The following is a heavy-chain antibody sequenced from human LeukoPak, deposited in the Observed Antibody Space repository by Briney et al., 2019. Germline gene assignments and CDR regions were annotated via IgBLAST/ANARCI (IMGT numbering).Heavy chain of an antibody. D-gene: IGHD3-16*02. Sequence: PGRSLRLSCAASGFTFDDYAMHWVRQAPGKGLEWVSGISWNSGSIAYADSVKGRFTISRDNAKNSLYLQMNSLRAEDTALYYCAKGLRLEELSPPFDYWGQGTLVTVSS. CDR3: AKGLRLEELSPPFDY. CDR1: GFTFDDYA. V-gene: IGHV3-9*01. J-gene: IGHJ4*02. CDR2: ISWNSGSI.